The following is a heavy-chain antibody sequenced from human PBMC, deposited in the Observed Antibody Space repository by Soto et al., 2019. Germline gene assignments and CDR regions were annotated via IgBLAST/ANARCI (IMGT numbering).Heavy chain of an antibody. V-gene: IGHV1-8*01. CDR3: AINGLSGSIYGMDV. Sequence: ASVKVSCKASGYTFTSYDINWVRQATGQGLEWMGWMNPNSGNTGYAQKFQGRVTMTRNTSISTAYMELSSLRSEDTAVYYCAINGLSGSIYGMDVWGQGTTVTVPS. J-gene: IGHJ6*02. CDR2: MNPNSGNT. D-gene: IGHD1-26*01. CDR1: GYTFTSYD.